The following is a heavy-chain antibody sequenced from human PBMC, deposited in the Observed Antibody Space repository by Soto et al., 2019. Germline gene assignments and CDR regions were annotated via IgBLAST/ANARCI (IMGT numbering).Heavy chain of an antibody. J-gene: IGHJ4*02. Sequence: EVQILKSGGGLEQPGGALRLSCAASGFTVSNYAMSWIRQASGTGLEWVSTIRETGNTYDADSVRGRFATSRDNSENTLYLQMSSLRAEDTAVYYCAKQQMGVIRALDYWGQGTLVTVSS. CDR3: AKQQMGVIRALDY. CDR1: GFTVSNYA. D-gene: IGHD1-26*01. V-gene: IGHV3-23*01. CDR2: IRETGNT.